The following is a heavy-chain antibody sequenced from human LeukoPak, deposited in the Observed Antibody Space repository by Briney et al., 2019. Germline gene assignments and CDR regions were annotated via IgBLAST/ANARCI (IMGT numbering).Heavy chain of an antibody. CDR1: GGSISSYY. V-gene: IGHV4-4*07. J-gene: IGHJ4*02. Sequence: SETLSLTCTVSGGSISSYYWSWIRQPAGKGLEWIGRIYTSGSTNYNPSLKSRVTMSVDTSKNQFSLKLSSVTAADTAVYYCARGKKWELYFDYSSQGTLVTVSS. D-gene: IGHD1-26*01. CDR3: ARGKKWELYFDY. CDR2: IYTSGST.